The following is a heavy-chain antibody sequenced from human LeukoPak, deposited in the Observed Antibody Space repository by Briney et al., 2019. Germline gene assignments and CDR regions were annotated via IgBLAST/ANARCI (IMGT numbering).Heavy chain of an antibody. Sequence: GSSVKVSCKASGGTFSSYAISWVRQAPGQGLEWMGRIIPILGIANYAQKFQGRVTITADKSTSTAYMELSSLRSEDTAVYYCASRNVDTAMVMSSFAFDIWGQGTMVTVSS. D-gene: IGHD5-18*01. CDR3: ASRNVDTAMVMSSFAFDI. J-gene: IGHJ3*02. CDR1: GGTFSSYA. V-gene: IGHV1-69*04. CDR2: IIPILGIA.